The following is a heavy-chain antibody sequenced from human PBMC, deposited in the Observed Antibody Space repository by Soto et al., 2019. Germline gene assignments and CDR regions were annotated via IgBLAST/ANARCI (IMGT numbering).Heavy chain of an antibody. D-gene: IGHD5-12*01. V-gene: IGHV3-9*01. CDR3: AKDMGWLRSPVSGMDV. CDR2: ISWNSGSI. J-gene: IGHJ6*02. Sequence: SLRLSCAASGFTFDDYAMHWVRQAPGKGLEWVSGISWNSGSIGYADSVKGRFTISRDNAKNSLYLQMNSLRAEDTALYYCAKDMGWLRSPVSGMDVWGQGTTVTVSS. CDR1: GFTFDDYA.